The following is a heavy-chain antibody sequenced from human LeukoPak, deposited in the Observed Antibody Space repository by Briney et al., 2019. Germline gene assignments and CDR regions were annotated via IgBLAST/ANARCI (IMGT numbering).Heavy chain of an antibody. Sequence: GGSLKLSCAASGFTFSDYYMSWIRQAPGKGLEWISYISSSSSIIYYTDSVKGRFTISRDNAKSSLYLQMNSLTAEDTAVYYCVRDHTRLGYSSIWHYFDSRGQGTLVIVSS. CDR3: VRDHTRLGYSSIWHYFDS. J-gene: IGHJ4*02. CDR2: ISSSSSII. CDR1: GFTFSDYY. V-gene: IGHV3-11*01. D-gene: IGHD6-13*01.